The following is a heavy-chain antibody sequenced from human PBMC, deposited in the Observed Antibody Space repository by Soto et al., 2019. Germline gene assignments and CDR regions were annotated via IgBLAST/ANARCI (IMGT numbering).Heavy chain of an antibody. CDR1: GGSFSSYA. V-gene: IGHV1-69*05. D-gene: IGHD2-8*02. CDR2: IVPMLGTA. Sequence: SVKVSCKASGGSFSSYAVSWMRQAPGQGLQWVGGIVPMLGTANYAQSFQGRVTITTGGSSTTAYLELTNLRSEDTAVYYCARGVWDCNGGACYGWFGPWGQGTLVTVSS. CDR3: ARGVWDCNGGACYGWFGP. J-gene: IGHJ5*01.